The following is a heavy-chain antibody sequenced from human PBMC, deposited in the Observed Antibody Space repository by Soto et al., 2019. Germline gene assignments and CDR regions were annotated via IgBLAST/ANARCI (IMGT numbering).Heavy chain of an antibody. V-gene: IGHV3-30*18. CDR1: GFTFRNYG. CDR3: AKDSQQWLVYYFDY. J-gene: IGHJ4*03. D-gene: IGHD6-19*01. Sequence: LRLSCAAAGFTFRNYGMHWVRQAPGRGPEWVAVISYDGSTKNYAGSVKGRFTISRDNSKNTLYLQMDSLRTEDTAVYYCAKDSQQWLVYYFDYWGQGTLVTVSS. CDR2: ISYDGSTK.